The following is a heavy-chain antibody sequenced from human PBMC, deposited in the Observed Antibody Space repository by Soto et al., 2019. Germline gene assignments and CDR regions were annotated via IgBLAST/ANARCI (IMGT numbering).Heavy chain of an antibody. D-gene: IGHD1-7*01. J-gene: IGHJ4*02. CDR3: ARVEGGTTRRAFDS. CDR2: IYDNGGA. V-gene: IGHV4-31*03. CDR1: GDSISSGGYY. Sequence: QVQLQESGPGLVKPSQTLSLTCTVSGDSISSGGYYWSWIRQHPGKGLEWIGYIYDNGGAYYSPSLKGRVVISVDRSENQFSLRLSSVTDADTAVYYCARVEGGTTRRAFDSWGQGTLVTVSS.